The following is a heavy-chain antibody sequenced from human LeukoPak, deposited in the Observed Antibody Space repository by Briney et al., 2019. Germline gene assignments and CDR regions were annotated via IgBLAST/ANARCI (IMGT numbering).Heavy chain of an antibody. V-gene: IGHV3-30-3*01. CDR1: GFTFSSYA. Sequence: GGSLRLSCAASGFTFSSYAMHWVRQAPGKGLEWVGRVAYDGSNKYYADSVKGRFTISRDNSKNTLYLQMNSLRAEDTAVYYCASETLDSLDYWGQGIVVTVSS. J-gene: IGHJ4*02. D-gene: IGHD3-22*01. CDR2: VAYDGSNK. CDR3: ASETLDSLDY.